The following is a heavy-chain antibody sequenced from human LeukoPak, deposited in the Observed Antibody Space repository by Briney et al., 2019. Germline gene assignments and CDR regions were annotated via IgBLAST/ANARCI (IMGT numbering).Heavy chain of an antibody. V-gene: IGHV4-59*01. J-gene: IGHJ6*03. Sequence: SETLSLTCTVSGGSISSYFCTWIRQPPGKRLEWIGYIYNSGSTKYNPSLKSRVIISVDTSKNQFSLKLSSVTAADTAVYYCARGSYYYMDVWGKGTTVTVSS. CDR1: GGSISSYF. CDR3: ARGSYYYMDV. CDR2: IYNSGST.